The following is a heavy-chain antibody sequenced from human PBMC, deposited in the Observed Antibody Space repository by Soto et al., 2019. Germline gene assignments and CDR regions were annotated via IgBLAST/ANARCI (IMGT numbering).Heavy chain of an antibody. D-gene: IGHD6-19*01. V-gene: IGHV4-59*08. Sequence: QVQLQESGPGLVKPSETLSLTCTVSGGSISSYYWSWIRQPPGKGLEWIGYIYYSGSTNYNPSLKRRVTLSVDTSKNQFALKLSSVTAADTAVYYCARQEMVAGTIFDYWGQGTLVTVSS. CDR1: GGSISSYY. CDR2: IYYSGST. CDR3: ARQEMVAGTIFDY. J-gene: IGHJ4*02.